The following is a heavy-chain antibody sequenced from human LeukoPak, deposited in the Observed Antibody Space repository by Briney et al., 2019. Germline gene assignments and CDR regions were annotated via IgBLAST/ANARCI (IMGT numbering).Heavy chain of an antibody. CDR3: ARGGGSEKFDY. CDR1: GGSISSYY. J-gene: IGHJ4*02. Sequence: SETLSLTCTVSGGSISSYYWSWIRQPPGKGLEWIGYIYYSGSTYYNPSLKSRVTISVDTSKNQFSLKLSSVTAADTAVYYCARGGGSEKFDYRGQGTLVTVSS. CDR2: IYYSGST. V-gene: IGHV4-59*08. D-gene: IGHD1-26*01.